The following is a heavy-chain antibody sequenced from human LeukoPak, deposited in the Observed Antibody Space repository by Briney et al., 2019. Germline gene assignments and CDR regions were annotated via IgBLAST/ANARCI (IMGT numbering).Heavy chain of an antibody. D-gene: IGHD4-17*01. Sequence: SVKVSCKASGGTFSSYAISWVRQAPGQGLEWMGRIIPILGIANYAQKFQGRVTITADKSTSTAYMELSSLRSEDTAVYYCARRGGDSESPFDYWGQGTLVTVSS. J-gene: IGHJ4*02. CDR2: IIPILGIA. V-gene: IGHV1-69*04. CDR1: GGTFSSYA. CDR3: ARRGGDSESPFDY.